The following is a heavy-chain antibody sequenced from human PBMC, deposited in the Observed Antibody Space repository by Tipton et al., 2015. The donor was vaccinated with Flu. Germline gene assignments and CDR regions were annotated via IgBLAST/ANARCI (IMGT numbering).Heavy chain of an antibody. CDR1: GGSINTYY. J-gene: IGHJ4*02. V-gene: IGHV4-59*01. CDR2: IYNNGNA. Sequence: TLSLTCTVSGGSINTYYWNWIRQPPGKGLEWIGFIYNNGNAHYNSSLKSRVTLSVDTSRNQFSLKLTSVTAADTAVYYCARDGDSSGWFSSEYSFDYWGRGTQVTVSS. CDR3: ARDGDSSGWFSSEYSFDY. D-gene: IGHD6-19*01.